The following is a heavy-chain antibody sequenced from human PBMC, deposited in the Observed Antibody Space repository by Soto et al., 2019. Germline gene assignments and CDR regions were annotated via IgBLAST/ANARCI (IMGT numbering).Heavy chain of an antibody. D-gene: IGHD6-13*01. J-gene: IGHJ6*02. CDR1: GFTFSSYG. CDR2: ISYDGSNK. Sequence: QVQLVESGGGVVQPGRSLRLSCAASGFTFSSYGMHWVRQAPGKGLEWVAVISYDGSNKYYADSVKGRFTISRDNSKNTLYLQMNSLRAEDTAVYYCAKDPRPGYSSSWYSLYYYGMDVWGQGTTVTVSS. CDR3: AKDPRPGYSSSWYSLYYYGMDV. V-gene: IGHV3-30*18.